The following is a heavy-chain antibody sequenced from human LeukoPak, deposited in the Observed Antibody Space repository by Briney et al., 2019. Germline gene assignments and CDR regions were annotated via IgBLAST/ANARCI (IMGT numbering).Heavy chain of an antibody. Sequence: GGSLRLSCAASGFTLSSYAMSWVRQAPGKGLEWVSAISGSGGSTYYADSVKGRSTISRDNSKNTLYLQMNSLRAEDTPVYYCALTPVVPAAIVRTYGMDVWGKGTTVTVSS. V-gene: IGHV3-23*01. CDR1: GFTLSSYA. J-gene: IGHJ6*04. D-gene: IGHD2-2*01. CDR3: ALTPVVPAAIVRTYGMDV. CDR2: ISGSGGST.